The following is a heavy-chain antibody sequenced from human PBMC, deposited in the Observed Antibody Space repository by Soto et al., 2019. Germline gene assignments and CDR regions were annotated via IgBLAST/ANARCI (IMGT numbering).Heavy chain of an antibody. V-gene: IGHV5-51*01. CDR1: GYSFTFANYW. CDR2: ISPHDSNT. D-gene: IGHD5-12*01. J-gene: IGHJ4*02. CDR3: ARRTSDSGWRHYFAY. Sequence: GESLKISCKTSGYSFTFANYWIGWVRQMPGKGLEWMGVISPHDSNTRYSPSFQGQVSISADKSLSTAYLQWNTLRASDTAMYYCARRTSDSGWRHYFAYWGQGPLVTVSS.